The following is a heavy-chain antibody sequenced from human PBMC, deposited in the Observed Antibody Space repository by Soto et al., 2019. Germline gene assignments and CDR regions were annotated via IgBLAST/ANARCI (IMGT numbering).Heavy chain of an antibody. J-gene: IGHJ1*01. Sequence: PGGSLRLSCEASGFSFSSFAMNWVRQAPGRGLEWVSYISDDGASIYYADSLKGRFTISRDNAKNSLSLQMNNLRAEDTAVYYCARENSVQAWLHHLDHWGLGTLVTVS. CDR3: ARENSVQAWLHHLDH. V-gene: IGHV3-48*03. D-gene: IGHD5-18*01. CDR1: GFSFSSFA. CDR2: ISDDGASI.